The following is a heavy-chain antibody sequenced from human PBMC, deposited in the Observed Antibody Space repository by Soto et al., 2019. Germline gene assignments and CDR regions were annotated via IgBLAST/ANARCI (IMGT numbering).Heavy chain of an antibody. J-gene: IGHJ4*02. Sequence: QVQLVESGGGVVQPGGSLRLSCAASGFTFSAYGMHWVRQAPGKGLEWVALIWHDGSNEYYGDSVKGRFTISRDKSKETLYLQIDSLRGEDTAVYYCARDFSTYCTGGSCPFDYWGQGTLVIVSS. CDR3: ARDFSTYCTGGSCPFDY. CDR1: GFTFSAYG. V-gene: IGHV3-33*01. D-gene: IGHD2-15*01. CDR2: IWHDGSNE.